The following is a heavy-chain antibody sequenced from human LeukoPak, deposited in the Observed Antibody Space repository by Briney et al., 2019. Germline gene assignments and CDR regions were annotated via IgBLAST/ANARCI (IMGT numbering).Heavy chain of an antibody. J-gene: IGHJ5*02. D-gene: IGHD3-3*01. CDR3: ARDYDYDSWRNGLDP. CDR2: IYYSGST. Sequence: PSETLSLTCTVSGGSISSYYWSWIRQPPGKGLEWIGYIYYSGSTNYNPSLKSRVTISVDTSKNQFSLKLSSVTAADTAVYYCARDYDYDSWRNGLDPWGQGTLVTVSS. CDR1: GGSISSYY. V-gene: IGHV4-59*01.